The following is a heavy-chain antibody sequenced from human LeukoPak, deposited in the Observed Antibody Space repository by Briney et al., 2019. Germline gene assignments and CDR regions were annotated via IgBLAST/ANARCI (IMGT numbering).Heavy chain of an antibody. D-gene: IGHD3-3*01. Sequence: PGGSLRLSCAASGFTVSSNYKSWVRQAPGKGLEWVSDIYSGGSTYYADSVKGRFTISRDNSKNTLYLQMNSLRAEDTAVYYCAGDTYDFWSGYFDYWGQGTLVTVSS. CDR1: GFTVSSNY. CDR2: IYSGGST. CDR3: AGDTYDFWSGYFDY. V-gene: IGHV3-53*01. J-gene: IGHJ4*02.